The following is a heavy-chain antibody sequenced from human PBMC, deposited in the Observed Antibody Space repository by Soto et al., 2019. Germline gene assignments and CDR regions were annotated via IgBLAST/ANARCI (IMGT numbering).Heavy chain of an antibody. CDR3: ARDKDRPQVGGNYYDAMDL. CDR1: GGTFGSSA. V-gene: IGHV1-69*12. CDR2: IIPIFPTP. Sequence: QVQLVQSGAEVKKPGSSVTVSCKASGGTFGSSAISWVRQAPGQGLEWMGGIIPIFPTPDYAQKFQGRVTITADAATSTADMDSTSLRYEDTAVYYCARDKDRPQVGGNYYDAMDLWGQGTTVTVTS. D-gene: IGHD2-2*01. J-gene: IGHJ6*02.